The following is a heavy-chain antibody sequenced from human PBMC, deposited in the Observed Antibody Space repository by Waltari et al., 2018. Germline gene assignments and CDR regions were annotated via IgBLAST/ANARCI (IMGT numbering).Heavy chain of an antibody. J-gene: IGHJ3*02. CDR1: AFTFSSYY. D-gene: IGHD4-17*01. V-gene: IGHV3-74*01. Sequence: EVQLVESGGGLVQFGGSLRLSCAASAFTFSSYYMHWVRQTPGKGLVWVSRINGYGTSTTYADSVKGRFTTSRDNARNTLHLQMNSLRVEDTAVYYCATGDSHAFDMWGQGTLVIVSS. CDR2: INGYGTST. CDR3: ATGDSHAFDM.